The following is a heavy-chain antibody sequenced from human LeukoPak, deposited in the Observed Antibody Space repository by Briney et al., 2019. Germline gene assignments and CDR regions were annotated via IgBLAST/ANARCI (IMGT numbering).Heavy chain of an antibody. CDR2: IYSGGST. J-gene: IGHJ4*02. CDR1: GFTVSSNY. D-gene: IGHD7-27*01. V-gene: IGHV3-66*04. Sequence: PGGSLRLSCAASGFTVSSNYMIWVRQAPGKRLEWVSIIYSGGSTYYADSVKCRFTISRDNSKNTLYLQMNSLRAEDTAVYYCARLTNRAIDYWGQGTLVTVSS. CDR3: ARLTNRAIDY.